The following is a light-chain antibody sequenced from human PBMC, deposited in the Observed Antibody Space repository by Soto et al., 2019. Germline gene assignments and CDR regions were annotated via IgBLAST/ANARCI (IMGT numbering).Light chain of an antibody. V-gene: IGKV1-5*03. CDR1: QSISSW. CDR2: KAS. J-gene: IGKJ4*01. Sequence: DIPMTQSPSTLSASVGDRVTITCRASQSISSWLAWYQQKPGKAPKLLIYKASTLEGGVPSRFSGSGSGTDFTLTISSLQPDDFATYYCQHYNSYPLTFGGGTKLEIK. CDR3: QHYNSYPLT.